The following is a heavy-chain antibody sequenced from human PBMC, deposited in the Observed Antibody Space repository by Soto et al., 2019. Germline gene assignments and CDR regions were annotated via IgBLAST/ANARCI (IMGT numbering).Heavy chain of an antibody. V-gene: IGHV4-38-2*01. CDR1: GYSISSGYY. CDR3: ASLPMFGVVRKDKRLFDP. J-gene: IGHJ5*02. Sequence: PSETLSLTCAVSGYSISSGYYWGWIRQPPEKGLEWIGSIYHSVTTYYNPSLKSRVTMSVDTSRNQFSLKLTSVTAADTGVYYCASLPMFGVVRKDKRLFDPWGQGILVTVSS. D-gene: IGHD3-3*02. CDR2: IYHSVTT.